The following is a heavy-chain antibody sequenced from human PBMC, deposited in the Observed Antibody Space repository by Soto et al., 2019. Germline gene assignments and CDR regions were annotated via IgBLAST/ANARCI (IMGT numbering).Heavy chain of an antibody. CDR1: GYTFTSYA. Sequence: QVQLVQSGAEEKKPGASVKVSCKASGYTFTSYAMHWVRQAPGQRLEWMGWINTGNGNTKYSQKFQGRVTITRDTSASTACMELSSLRSEDTAVYYCALSHPSESYYYFDYWGQGTLVTVSS. J-gene: IGHJ4*02. CDR3: ALSHPSESYYYFDY. D-gene: IGHD1-26*01. V-gene: IGHV1-3*04. CDR2: INTGNGNT.